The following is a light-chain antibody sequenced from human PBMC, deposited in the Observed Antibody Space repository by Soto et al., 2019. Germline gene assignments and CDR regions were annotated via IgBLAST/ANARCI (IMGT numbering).Light chain of an antibody. Sequence: EIVLTQSPGTLSLSPGERVTLSCRASQSVGSNYLAWYQQKPGLPPRLLIHGASIRAAGIPDRFSGSGFGTDFTLIISNLEPEDFAVYYCQQRVNWPPTFGGGTKVDIK. CDR2: GAS. J-gene: IGKJ4*01. V-gene: IGKV3-11*01. CDR1: QSVGSNY. CDR3: QQRVNWPPT.